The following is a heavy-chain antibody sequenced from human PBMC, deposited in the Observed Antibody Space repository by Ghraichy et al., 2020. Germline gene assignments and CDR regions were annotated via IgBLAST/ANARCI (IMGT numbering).Heavy chain of an antibody. CDR2: ISSSSHYI. Sequence: GGSLRLSCAASGFSFSTFYMNWVRQAPGKGPEWVSSISSSSHYIYYADSVKGRFTISRENAKNSLYLQMNSLRVEDTAVYYCARRMGSSGWYGYWGQGTLLPVSS. J-gene: IGHJ1*01. V-gene: IGHV3-21*01. D-gene: IGHD6-19*01. CDR1: GFSFSTFY. CDR3: ARRMGSSGWYGY.